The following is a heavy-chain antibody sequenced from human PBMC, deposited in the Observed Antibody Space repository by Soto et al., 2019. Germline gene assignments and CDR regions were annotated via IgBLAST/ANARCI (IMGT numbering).Heavy chain of an antibody. CDR2: ISNTGSTV. V-gene: IGHV3-48*03. CDR3: ARAGSESRGYYFFDS. Sequence: LGLSCEASGFIFSNAEMNWVRQAPGKGLEWVAHISNTGSTVFFADSVKGRFTISRDNTKNSVYLQMNSLRAGDTAVYYCARAGSESRGYYFFDSGGQGAQVTVSS. D-gene: IGHD3-22*01. J-gene: IGHJ4*02. CDR1: GFIFSNAE.